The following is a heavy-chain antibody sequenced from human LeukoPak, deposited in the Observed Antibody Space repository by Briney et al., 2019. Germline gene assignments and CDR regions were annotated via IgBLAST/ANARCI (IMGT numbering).Heavy chain of an antibody. V-gene: IGHV4-39*01. Sequence: PSETLSLTCTVSGGSISSGHYYWGWIRQPPGKGLEWIGTIYYSGTTYYNPSLESRVTISEDTSKNQFSLTLRSVTAADTAVYYCARQISDYYYYYIDVWGKGTTVTVSS. CDR1: GGSISSGHYY. D-gene: IGHD3-3*01. CDR2: IYYSGTT. J-gene: IGHJ6*03. CDR3: ARQISDYYYYYIDV.